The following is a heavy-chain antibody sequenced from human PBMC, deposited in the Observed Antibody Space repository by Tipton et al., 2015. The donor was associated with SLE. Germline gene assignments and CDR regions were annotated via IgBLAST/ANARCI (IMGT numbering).Heavy chain of an antibody. CDR2: ILYNGDT. D-gene: IGHD4-11*01. Sequence: TLSLTCTVSGASVGHSSYYWGWIRQPPGRGREWVGSILYNGDTPYNPSLKSRTTISLDTSKNQFSLKLTPMTAADTAVYYCARYTVGTMEDPWGQGILVTVSS. V-gene: IGHV4-39*07. CDR1: GASVGHSSYY. J-gene: IGHJ5*02. CDR3: ARYTVGTMEDP.